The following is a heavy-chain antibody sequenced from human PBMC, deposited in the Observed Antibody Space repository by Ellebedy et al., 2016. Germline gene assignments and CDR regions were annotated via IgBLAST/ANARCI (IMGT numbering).Heavy chain of an antibody. Sequence: ASVKVSCKASGGTFSSYAISWVRQAPGQGLEWMGWISAYNGNTNYAQKLQGRVTMTTDTSTSTAYMELRSLRSDDTAVYYCARDLVAAAVGGGDYWGQGTLVTVSS. CDR3: ARDLVAAAVGGGDY. D-gene: IGHD6-13*01. CDR2: ISAYNGNT. V-gene: IGHV1-18*01. J-gene: IGHJ4*02. CDR1: GGTFSSYA.